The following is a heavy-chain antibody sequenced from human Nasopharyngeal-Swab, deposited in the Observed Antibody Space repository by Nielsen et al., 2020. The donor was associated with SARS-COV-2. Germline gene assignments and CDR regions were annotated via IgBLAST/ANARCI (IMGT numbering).Heavy chain of an antibody. D-gene: IGHD1-26*01. J-gene: IGHJ6*02. CDR1: VYTFTNYG. Sequence: ASVKVSCKASVYTFTNYGISWVRQAPGAGLEWMGWSSVYNGNTNYGQRVQGRVTMTTDTSTNTAYMELRSLRSDDTAVYYCARVTWQLVGYYYYYGMDVWGQGTTVTVSS. V-gene: IGHV1-18*04. CDR2: SSVYNGNT. CDR3: ARVTWQLVGYYYYYGMDV.